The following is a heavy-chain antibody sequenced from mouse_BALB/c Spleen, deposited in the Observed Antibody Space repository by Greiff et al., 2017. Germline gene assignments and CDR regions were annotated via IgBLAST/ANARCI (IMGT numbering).Heavy chain of an antibody. D-gene: IGHD2-2*01. Sequence: DVKLVESGGGLVQPGGSRKLSCAASGFTFSSFGMHWVRQAPEKGLEWVAYISSGSSTIYYADTVKGRFTISRDNPKNTQFLQMTSLRSEDTAMYYCARDGYDGYYAMDYWGQGTSVTVSS. CDR1: GFTFSSFG. CDR3: ARDGYDGYYAMDY. J-gene: IGHJ4*01. V-gene: IGHV5-17*02. CDR2: ISSGSSTI.